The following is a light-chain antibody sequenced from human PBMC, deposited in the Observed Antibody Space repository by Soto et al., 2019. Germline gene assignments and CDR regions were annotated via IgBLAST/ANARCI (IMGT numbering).Light chain of an antibody. CDR1: RSDVGGYNF. CDR2: EVN. J-gene: IGLJ1*01. Sequence: QSALTQPPSASGSPGQSVTIACTGTRSDVGGYNFVSGYQHHPGKAPKLIIYEVNKRPSGVTDRFSGSKSGNTASLTVSWLQAEYEAYYYCNSYAGSNNYVFGTGTKVTVL. CDR3: NSYAGSNNYV. V-gene: IGLV2-8*01.